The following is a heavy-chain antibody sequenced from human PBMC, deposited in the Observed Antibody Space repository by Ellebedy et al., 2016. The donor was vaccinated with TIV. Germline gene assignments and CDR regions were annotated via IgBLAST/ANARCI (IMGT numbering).Heavy chain of an antibody. CDR3: ARRDDSSGYYYRDSGHLDY. D-gene: IGHD3-22*01. CDR2: IIPIFGTA. CDR1: GGTFSSYA. Sequence: SVKVSCXASGGTFSSYAISWVRQAPGQGLEWMGGIIPIFGTANYAQKFQGRVTITADESTSTAYMELSSLRSEDTAVYYCARRDDSSGYYYRDSGHLDYWGQGTPVTVSS. V-gene: IGHV1-69*13. J-gene: IGHJ4*02.